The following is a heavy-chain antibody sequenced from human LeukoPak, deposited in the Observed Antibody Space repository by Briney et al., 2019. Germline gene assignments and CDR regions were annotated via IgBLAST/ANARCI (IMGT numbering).Heavy chain of an antibody. V-gene: IGHV3-66*01. D-gene: IGHD3-22*01. CDR3: ARDGGDSSGYYYFDY. J-gene: IGHJ4*02. Sequence: GGSLRLSCAASGFTFTNYAMTWVRQAPGKGLEWVSVIYSGGSTYYADSVKGRFTISRDNSKNTLYLQMNSLRAEDTAVYYCARDGGDSSGYYYFDYWGQGTLVTVSS. CDR1: GFTFTNYA. CDR2: IYSGGST.